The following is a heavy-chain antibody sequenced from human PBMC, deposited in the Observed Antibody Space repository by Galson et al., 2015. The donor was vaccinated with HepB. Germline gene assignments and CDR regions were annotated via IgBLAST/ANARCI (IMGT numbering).Heavy chain of an antibody. CDR3: WAAYYYNSRDV. Sequence: SLRLSCAASGFPFSDYWMHWVRQAPGKGLEWVSRIDSDGSTTNYADSVKGRFSISRDNAKSTVYLLMNSLRTEDTAVYYCWAAYYYNSRDVWGRGTTVTVSS. CDR2: IDSDGSTT. CDR1: GFPFSDYW. V-gene: IGHV3-74*01. J-gene: IGHJ6*04.